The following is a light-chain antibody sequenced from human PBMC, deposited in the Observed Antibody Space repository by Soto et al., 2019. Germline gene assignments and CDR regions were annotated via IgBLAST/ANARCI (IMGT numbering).Light chain of an antibody. CDR3: QQYNNWPPWT. V-gene: IGKV3-15*01. Sequence: EIVMTQSPATLTVSPGERATLSCSTSQSVSSNLAWYQKKPGQAPRLLIYGASTRATGVPVRFSGSGSGTEFTLTISSLQSEDFAVYYCQQYNNWPPWTFGQGTKVEIK. J-gene: IGKJ1*01. CDR2: GAS. CDR1: QSVSSN.